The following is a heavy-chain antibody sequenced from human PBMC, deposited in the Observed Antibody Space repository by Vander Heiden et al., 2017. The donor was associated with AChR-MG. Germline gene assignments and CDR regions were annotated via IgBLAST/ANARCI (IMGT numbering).Heavy chain of an antibody. CDR2: ISLDANKR. J-gene: IGHJ4*02. D-gene: IGHD3-10*01. Sequence: QIQLVESGGGVVQPGGSLRLSCAASGFTFSQFPMHWVRQAPGKGLEWVAFISLDANKRDDADSVRGRFTISRDNSKNTLYLKMNSLKVEDTAIYYGAHLEGSGDYWGQGTLVTVSS. V-gene: IGHV3-30-3*01. CDR1: GFTFSQFP. CDR3: AHLEGSGDY.